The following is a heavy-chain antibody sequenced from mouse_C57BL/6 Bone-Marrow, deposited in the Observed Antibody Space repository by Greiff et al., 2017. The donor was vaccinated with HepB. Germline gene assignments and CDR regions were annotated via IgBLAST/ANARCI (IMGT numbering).Heavy chain of an antibody. CDR2: ISSGGDYI. J-gene: IGHJ4*01. V-gene: IGHV5-9-1*02. CDR3: TRGGYYSNSYAMDY. D-gene: IGHD2-5*01. CDR1: GFTFSSYA. Sequence: EVQVVESGEGLVKPGGSLKLSCAASGFTFSSYAMSWVRQTPEKRLEWVAYISSGGDYIYYADTVKGRFTISRDNARNTLYLQMRSLKSEDTAMYYCTRGGYYSNSYAMDYWGQGTSVTVSS.